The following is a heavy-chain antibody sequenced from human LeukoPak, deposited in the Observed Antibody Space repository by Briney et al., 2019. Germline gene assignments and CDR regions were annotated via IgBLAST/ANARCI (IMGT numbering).Heavy chain of an antibody. CDR2: IYHGGPT. Sequence: SETLSLTCAISGYSISSGYYWGWIRQSPGKGLECIGIIYHGGPTHYNPSLKSRVTISVDTSKNQLSLKLSSVTAADTAVYYCARDVRGFDYWGQGTLVTVSS. J-gene: IGHJ4*02. V-gene: IGHV4-38-2*02. CDR1: GYSISSGYY. CDR3: ARDVRGFDY. D-gene: IGHD3-10*01.